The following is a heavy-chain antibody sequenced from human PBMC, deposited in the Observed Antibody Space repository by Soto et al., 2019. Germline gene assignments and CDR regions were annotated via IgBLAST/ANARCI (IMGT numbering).Heavy chain of an antibody. CDR1: GFTFSNYA. Sequence: EVQLLDSGGGLVQPGGSLRLSCAASGFTFSNYAMTWVRQGPGEGLEWVSGISGSGGRSYYADSVKGRFTISRDNSKSTLYLRMNSLRAEDTAVYYCAKAYFVWSSEQPYYFDYWGQGTLVTVSS. D-gene: IGHD3-16*01. V-gene: IGHV3-23*01. CDR3: AKAYFVWSSEQPYYFDY. CDR2: ISGSGGRS. J-gene: IGHJ4*02.